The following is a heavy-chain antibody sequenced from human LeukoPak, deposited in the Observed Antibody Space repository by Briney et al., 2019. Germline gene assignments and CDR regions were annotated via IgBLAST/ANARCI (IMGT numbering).Heavy chain of an antibody. Sequence: SETLSLTCTVSGGSISSGDYYWSWIRQPPGKGLEWIGYIYYSGSTYYNPSLNSRVTISVDTSKNQFSLKLSSVTAADTAVYYCASSGLWFGESDPNWFDPWGQGTLVTVSS. CDR2: IYYSGST. J-gene: IGHJ5*02. CDR3: ASSGLWFGESDPNWFDP. D-gene: IGHD3-10*01. CDR1: GGSISSGDYY. V-gene: IGHV4-30-4*01.